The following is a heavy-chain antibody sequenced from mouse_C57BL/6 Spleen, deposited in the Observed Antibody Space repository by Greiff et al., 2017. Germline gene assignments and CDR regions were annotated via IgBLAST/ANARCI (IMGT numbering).Heavy chain of an antibody. CDR2: IWSGGST. J-gene: IGHJ2*01. Sequence: VQLQQSGPGLVQPSQSLSITCTVSGFSLTSYGVHWVRQSPGKGLEWLGVIWSGGSTDYNAAFISRLSIRKDNSRSQVFFKMHSLQADDTSIYYCARNDYSNYAHFDDWGEGTTLTVSS. V-gene: IGHV2-2*01. D-gene: IGHD2-5*01. CDR3: ARNDYSNYAHFDD. CDR1: GFSLTSYG.